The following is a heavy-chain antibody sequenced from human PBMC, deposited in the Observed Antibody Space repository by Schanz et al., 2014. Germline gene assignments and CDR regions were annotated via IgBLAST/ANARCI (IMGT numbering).Heavy chain of an antibody. D-gene: IGHD2-2*01. J-gene: IGHJ6*03. Sequence: QLQLQESGPGLVKPSETLSLTCTVPGGSISSYYWSWIRQPPGKGLVWIWYIYYSGDTNYNPFLKSRVTISVDTSKNQFTLNLISVAAADAAVYYCARQGIDYQPGRYYYYMDVWGRGTTVTVSS. V-gene: IGHV4-59*01. CDR2: IYYSGDT. CDR3: ARQGIDYQPGRYYYYMDV. CDR1: GGSISSYY.